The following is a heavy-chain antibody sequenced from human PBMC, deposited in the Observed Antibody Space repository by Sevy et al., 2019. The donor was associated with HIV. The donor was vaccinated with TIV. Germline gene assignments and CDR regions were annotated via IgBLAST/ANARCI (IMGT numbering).Heavy chain of an antibody. V-gene: IGHV4-34*01. Sequence: SETLSLTCAVYGGSFSGYYWSWIRQPPGKGLEWIGEINHSGSTNYNPSLKSRVTISVDTSKNQFSLKLGSVTAADTAVYYCARAEIMITFGGMGYYYYGMDVWGQGTTVTVSS. CDR2: INHSGST. J-gene: IGHJ6*02. CDR3: ARAEIMITFGGMGYYYYGMDV. CDR1: GGSFSGYY. D-gene: IGHD3-16*01.